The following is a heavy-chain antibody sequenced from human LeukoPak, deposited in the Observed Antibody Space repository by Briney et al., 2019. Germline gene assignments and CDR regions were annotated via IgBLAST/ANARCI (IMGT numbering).Heavy chain of an antibody. Sequence: GGSLRLSCAASAFTFSSYAMGWVRQAPGKGLEWVSAISGSGGTTYYADSAKGRFTISRDNSRNTLSLQMNSLRAEDTAVYYYAKEGAYNPTNYFDYWGQGTLVTVSS. CDR3: AKEGAYNPTNYFDY. V-gene: IGHV3-23*01. J-gene: IGHJ4*02. CDR2: ISGSGGTT. D-gene: IGHD1-1*01. CDR1: AFTFSSYA.